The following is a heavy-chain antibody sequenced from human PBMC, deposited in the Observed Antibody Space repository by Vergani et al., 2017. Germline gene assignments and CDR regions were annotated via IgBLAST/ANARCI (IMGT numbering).Heavy chain of an antibody. CDR3: AREMGYCSSTSCYTDAFDI. D-gene: IGHD2-2*02. V-gene: IGHV3-72*01. CDR2: TRNKANSYTT. Sequence: EVQVVESGGGLIKPGGSLRLSCVVSGITFKNAWINWVRQAPGKGLEWVGRTRNKANSYTTEYAASVEGRFTISRDDSKNSLYLQMSSLKTEDTAVYYCAREMGYCSSTSCYTDAFDIWGQGTMVTVSS. J-gene: IGHJ3*02. CDR1: GITFKNAW.